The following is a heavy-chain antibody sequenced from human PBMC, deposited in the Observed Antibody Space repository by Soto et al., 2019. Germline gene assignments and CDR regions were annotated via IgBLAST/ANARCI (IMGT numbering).Heavy chain of an antibody. D-gene: IGHD3-22*01. CDR1: VFTFSAYE. V-gene: IGHV3-48*03. Sequence: GGALRLSCAASVFTFSAYEMHWVRQAPGQGLEWVSYISKSGGTTYYADSVKGRFTISRDDAKNSVYLQMSSLRPEDTAVHKCPTQGHYSFEYWGQGALVTVSS. J-gene: IGHJ4*02. CDR3: PTQGHYSFEY. CDR2: ISKSGGTT.